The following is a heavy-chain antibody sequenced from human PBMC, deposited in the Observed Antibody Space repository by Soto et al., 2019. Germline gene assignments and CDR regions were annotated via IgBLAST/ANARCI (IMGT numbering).Heavy chain of an antibody. CDR3: ARMCSGGSCYSYYYYGMDV. Sequence: GASVKVSCKASVYTFTSYDINWVRQATGQGLEWMGWMNPNSGNTGYAQKFQGRVTMTRNTSISTAYMELSSLRSEDTAVYYCARMCSGGSCYSYYYYGMDVWGQGTTVTVSS. CDR2: MNPNSGNT. CDR1: VYTFTSYD. J-gene: IGHJ6*02. D-gene: IGHD2-15*01. V-gene: IGHV1-8*01.